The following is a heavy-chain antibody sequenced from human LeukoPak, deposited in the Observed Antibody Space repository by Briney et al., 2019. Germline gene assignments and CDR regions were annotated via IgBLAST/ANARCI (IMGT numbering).Heavy chain of an antibody. Sequence: PGKSLRLSCAASGFIFSHYVMHWVRQAPGKGLEWVAVIWSDATNRFYGASVKGRFTISRDNSQNTVFLQMNSLRAEDTAIYYCARDAQRGFDYSNSLEYWGHGTLVTVSS. D-gene: IGHD4-11*01. J-gene: IGHJ4*01. CDR3: ARDAQRGFDYSNSLEY. CDR1: GFIFSHYV. V-gene: IGHV3-33*01. CDR2: IWSDATNR.